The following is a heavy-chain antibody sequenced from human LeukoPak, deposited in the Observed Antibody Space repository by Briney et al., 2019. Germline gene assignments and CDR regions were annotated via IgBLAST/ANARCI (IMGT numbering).Heavy chain of an antibody. CDR3: ASGYSGSCFTY. CDR1: GFTFSTYA. Sequence: GASLRLTCAASGFTFSTYAMTWVRQAPGKGLEWVSAISRSGDSTYYADSVKGRFTISRDNSKNTLYLQMNSLRAEDTAVYYCASGYSGSCFTYWGQGTLVTVSS. V-gene: IGHV3-23*01. CDR2: ISRSGDST. J-gene: IGHJ4*02. D-gene: IGHD1-26*01.